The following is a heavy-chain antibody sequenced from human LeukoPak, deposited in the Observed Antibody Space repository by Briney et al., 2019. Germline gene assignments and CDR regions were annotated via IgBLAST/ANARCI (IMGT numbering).Heavy chain of an antibody. J-gene: IGHJ4*02. V-gene: IGHV4-59*01. D-gene: IGHD1-1*01. CDR2: IYYSVST. Sequence: PSETLSLTCTVSGGSITSYYWSWIRQPPGKGLEWIGYIYYSVSTNYNPSLKSRVTISVDTSKNQFSLRLSSVTAADTAVYYFARGFRTTQVLFDYGGQGTLVTVSS. CDR1: GGSITSYY. CDR3: ARGFRTTQVLFDY.